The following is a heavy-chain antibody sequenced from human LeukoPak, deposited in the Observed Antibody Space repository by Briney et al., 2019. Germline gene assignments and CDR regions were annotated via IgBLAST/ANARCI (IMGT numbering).Heavy chain of an antibody. V-gene: IGHV4-59*11. CDR3: AGKPPVVGIDC. CDR1: GGSISNHY. CDR2: VHSSGSP. J-gene: IGHJ4*02. Sequence: SETLSLTCTVSGGSISNHYWSWIRQPPGKGLEWIGYVHSSGSPDYNSSLKTRVTMSLDTSKNQFSLKLSSVTAADTAMYYCAGKPPVVGIDCWGQGTLVTVPS. D-gene: IGHD2-2*01.